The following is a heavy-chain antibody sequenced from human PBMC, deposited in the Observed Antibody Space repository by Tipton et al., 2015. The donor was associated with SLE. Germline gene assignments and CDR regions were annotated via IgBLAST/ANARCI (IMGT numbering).Heavy chain of an antibody. Sequence: TLSLTCTVSGGSISSYYWSLIRQPAGKGLEWFGRIYTSGSTNYNPSLKSRVTMSVDTSKNQFSLKLSSVTAADTAVYYCARVPFYSNYDMDVWGKGTTVTVSS. V-gene: IGHV4-4*07. CDR2: IYTSGST. CDR3: ARVPFYSNYDMDV. D-gene: IGHD4-11*01. CDR1: GGSISSYY. J-gene: IGHJ6*03.